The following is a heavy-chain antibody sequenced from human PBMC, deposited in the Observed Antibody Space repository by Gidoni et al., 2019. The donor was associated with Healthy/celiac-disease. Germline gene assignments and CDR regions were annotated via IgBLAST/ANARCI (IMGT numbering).Heavy chain of an antibody. V-gene: IGHV4-59*01. CDR2: IYYSGST. J-gene: IGHJ2*01. CDR3: ARRDTVTPNWYFDL. Sequence: QVQLQVSGPGLVKPSETLSLTCTVSGGSISSYYWSWIRQPPGKGLEWIGYIYYSGSTNYNPSLKSRVTISVDTSKNQFSLKLSSVTAADTAVYYCARRDTVTPNWYFDLWGRGTLVTVSS. D-gene: IGHD4-17*01. CDR1: GGSISSYY.